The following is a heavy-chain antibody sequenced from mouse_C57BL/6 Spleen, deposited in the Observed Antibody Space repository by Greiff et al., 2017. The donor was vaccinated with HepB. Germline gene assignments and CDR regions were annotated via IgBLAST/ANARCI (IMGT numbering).Heavy chain of an antibody. D-gene: IGHD1-1*01. J-gene: IGHJ4*01. V-gene: IGHV1-50*01. Sequence: QVQLQQPGAELVKPGASVKLSCKASGYTFTSYWMHWVKQRPGQGLEWIGEIDPSDSYTNYNQEFKGKATLTVDTSSSTAYIQLSSLTSEDSAFYDWEKGDYGSYEDHYYALDYWGQGTSVTVSS. CDR3: EKGDYGSYEDHYYALDY. CDR1: GYTFTSYW. CDR2: IDPSDSYT.